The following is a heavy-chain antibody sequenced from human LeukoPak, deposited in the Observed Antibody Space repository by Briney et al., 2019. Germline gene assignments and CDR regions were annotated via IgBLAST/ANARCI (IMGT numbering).Heavy chain of an antibody. CDR1: GFTFSSYV. Sequence: SGGSLRLSCAASGFTFSSYVMNWVGQAPGKGLEGVSVISGGGGSTYYADSVKGRFTISRDNSKNTLFLQMSSLRDEDTAIYFCATNQGSNVAAPDHWGQGTLVTVSS. D-gene: IGHD6-6*01. CDR3: ATNQGSNVAAPDH. CDR2: ISGGGGST. J-gene: IGHJ4*02. V-gene: IGHV3-23*01.